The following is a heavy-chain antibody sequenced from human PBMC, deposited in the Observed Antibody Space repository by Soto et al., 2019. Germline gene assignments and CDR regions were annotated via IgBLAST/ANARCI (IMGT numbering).Heavy chain of an antibody. Sequence: GGSLRLSCAASGFTFRSYAMSWVRQAPGKGLEWVSAIRGSGGSTFYADSVKGRFTISRDNSKNTLYLQMNSLRAEDTAVYYCAKDDGITYFFDYWGQGTLVTVSS. J-gene: IGHJ4*02. CDR3: AKDDGITYFFDY. V-gene: IGHV3-23*01. D-gene: IGHD3-10*01. CDR2: IRGSGGST. CDR1: GFTFRSYA.